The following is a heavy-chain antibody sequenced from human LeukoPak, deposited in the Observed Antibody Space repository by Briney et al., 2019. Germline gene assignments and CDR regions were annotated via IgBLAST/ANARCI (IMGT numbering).Heavy chain of an antibody. D-gene: IGHD3-9*01. V-gene: IGHV1-24*01. J-gene: IGHJ4*02. CDR3: ATVPGHDILTGDDY. CDR2: FDPEDGET. CDR1: GYTLTELS. Sequence: ASVKVSCKVSGYTLTELSMHWVRQAPGKGLEWMGGFDPEDGETIYAQKFQGRVTMTGDTSTDTAYMELSSLRSEDTAVYYCATVPGHDILTGDDYWGQGTLVTVSS.